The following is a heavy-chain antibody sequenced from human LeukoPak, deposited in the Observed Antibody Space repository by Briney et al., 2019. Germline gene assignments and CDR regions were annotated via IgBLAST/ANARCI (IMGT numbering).Heavy chain of an antibody. V-gene: IGHV3-74*01. CDR2: TNSDGSST. CDR3: ARGADFDGDYVVY. Sequence: GGSLRLSCAASGFTFSSYWMHWVRQAPGKGLMWVSRTNSDGSSTNYADSVKGRFTISRDNDKNTLYLQMNSLRAEDTAVYYCARGADFDGDYVVYWGQGTLVTVSS. D-gene: IGHD4-17*01. CDR1: GFTFSSYW. J-gene: IGHJ4*02.